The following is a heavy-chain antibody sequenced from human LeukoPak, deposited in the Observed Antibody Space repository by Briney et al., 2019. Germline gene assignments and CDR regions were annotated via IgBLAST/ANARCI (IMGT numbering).Heavy chain of an antibody. CDR3: ARHQGTVQGINR. J-gene: IGHJ2*01. D-gene: IGHD1-1*01. V-gene: IGHV4-39*01. Sequence: PSETLSLTWTPSGGSVSSGCYYCGWIRQPPGKGLEWIGSIYYSGSTHYNPSLKSRVTISVDTSKNQFSLKLSSVTAADTAVYYSARHQGTVQGINRWGRGTLVTVSS. CDR1: GGSVSSGCYY. CDR2: IYYSGST.